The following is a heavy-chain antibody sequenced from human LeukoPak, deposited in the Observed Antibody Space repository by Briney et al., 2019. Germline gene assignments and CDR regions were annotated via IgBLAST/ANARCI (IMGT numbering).Heavy chain of an antibody. V-gene: IGHV3-23*01. J-gene: IGHJ4*02. CDR1: GFTFRNYA. CDR3: ARDPIRSGPDFDC. CDR2: LSGSGDNT. Sequence: PGGSLRLSCAASGFTFRNYAMNWVRQAPGKGLEWVSGLSGSGDNTSYTDSVKGRFTISRDNSRNTLYLQMNSLRAEDTAIYYCARDPIRSGPDFDCWGQGTLVIVSS. D-gene: IGHD3-10*01.